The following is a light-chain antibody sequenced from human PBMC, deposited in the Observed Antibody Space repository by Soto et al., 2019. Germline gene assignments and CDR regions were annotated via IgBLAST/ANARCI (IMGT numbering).Light chain of an antibody. Sequence: EIVLTQSPGTLSLSXGERATLSCRASQSVTSNSVAWYQQKPGQAPRLLMYVSSSRASGIPDRFSGSGSGADFTLTISGLEPEDFAVYYCQQYGSSPLTFGQGTRLE. CDR1: QSVTSNS. V-gene: IGKV3-20*01. CDR3: QQYGSSPLT. J-gene: IGKJ5*01. CDR2: VSS.